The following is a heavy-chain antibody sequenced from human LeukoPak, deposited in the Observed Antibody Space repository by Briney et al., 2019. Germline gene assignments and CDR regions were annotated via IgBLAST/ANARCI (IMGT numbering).Heavy chain of an antibody. D-gene: IGHD2-2*01. Sequence: ASVKVSGKASGYTFTGYYMHWVRQAPGQGLEWMGWINPSSGGTNYAQKFQGRVTMTRDTSISTAYMELSRLRSDDTAVYYCARGVIVVPAAMGFGTSPNRFDPWGQGTLVTVSS. J-gene: IGHJ5*02. CDR1: GYTFTGYY. CDR2: INPSSGGT. CDR3: ARGVIVVPAAMGFGTSPNRFDP. V-gene: IGHV1-2*02.